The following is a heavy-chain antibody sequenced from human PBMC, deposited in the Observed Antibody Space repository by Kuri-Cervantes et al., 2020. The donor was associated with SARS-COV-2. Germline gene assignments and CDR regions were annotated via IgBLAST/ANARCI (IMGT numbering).Heavy chain of an antibody. CDR3: ATVRGGGAYYDFWSGYHNGAPFDY. J-gene: IGHJ4*02. CDR2: FDPDDAET. CDR1: GYFLAESS. D-gene: IGHD3-3*01. Sequence: ASVKVSCKVSGYFLAESSIHWVRQAPGKGLEWMGRFDPDDAETNYAQDFRGRVTMTEDTSTDTAYMELRSLRSEDTAVYYCATVRGGGAYYDFWSGYHNGAPFDYWGQGTLVTVSS. V-gene: IGHV1-24*01.